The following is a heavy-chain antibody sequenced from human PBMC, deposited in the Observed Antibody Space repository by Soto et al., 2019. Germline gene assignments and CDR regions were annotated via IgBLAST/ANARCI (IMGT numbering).Heavy chain of an antibody. D-gene: IGHD6-6*01. J-gene: IGHJ6*02. Sequence: EVQLVESGGGLVQPGGSLRLSCAASGFTFSSYSMNWVRQAPGKGLEWVSYISSSSSTIYYADSVKGRFTISRDNAKNSLYLQMNSLRDEDTAVYYCARDVQGSSSPFYYYYYGMDVWGQGTTVTVSS. CDR3: ARDVQGSSSPFYYYYYGMDV. CDR1: GFTFSSYS. CDR2: ISSSSSTI. V-gene: IGHV3-48*02.